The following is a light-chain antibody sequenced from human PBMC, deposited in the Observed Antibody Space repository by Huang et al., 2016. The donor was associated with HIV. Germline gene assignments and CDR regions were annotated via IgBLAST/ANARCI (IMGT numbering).Light chain of an antibody. CDR2: AAS. V-gene: IGKV1-39*01. Sequence: DIQMTQSPSSLSASVGDRVTITCRASQSVINNVNWYQQKPGKAPKLLISAASTLQSGVPSRFTGSGSGTDFTLTISSLQPEDCATYYCQQSYSVFNTFGQGTRLEIK. J-gene: IGKJ5*01. CDR3: QQSYSVFNT. CDR1: QSVINN.